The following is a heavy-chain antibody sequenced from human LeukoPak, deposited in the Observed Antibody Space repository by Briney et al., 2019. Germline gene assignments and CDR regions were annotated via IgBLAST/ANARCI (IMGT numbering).Heavy chain of an antibody. CDR2: MNPKSGNT. CDR3: VRASLLRGHVGYYFDY. Sequence: GASVKVSCKASGYSFSSHDINWVRQATGQGLEWMGWMNPKSGNTDHAQKFQGRVTMSRNTSISVAYLELSSLRSEDTAVYFCVRASLLRGHVGYYFDYWGQGTPGTVFS. CDR1: GYSFSSHD. V-gene: IGHV1-8*01. J-gene: IGHJ4*02. D-gene: IGHD3-10*01.